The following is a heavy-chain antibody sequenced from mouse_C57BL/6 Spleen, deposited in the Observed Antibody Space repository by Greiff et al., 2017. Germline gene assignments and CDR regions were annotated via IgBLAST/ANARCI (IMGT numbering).Heavy chain of an antibody. V-gene: IGHV1-26*01. CDR3: ARSGYSNYVGFAY. D-gene: IGHD2-5*01. Sequence: VQLQQSGPELVKPGASVKISCKASGYTFTDYYMNWVKQSHGKSLEWIGDINPNNGGTSYNQKFKGKATLTVDKSSSTAYMGLRSLTSEDSAVYYCARSGYSNYVGFAYWGQGTLVTVSA. CDR1: GYTFTDYY. CDR2: INPNNGGT. J-gene: IGHJ3*01.